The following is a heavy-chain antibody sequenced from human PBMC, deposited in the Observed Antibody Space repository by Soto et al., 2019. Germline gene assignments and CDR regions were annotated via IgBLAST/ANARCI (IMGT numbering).Heavy chain of an antibody. J-gene: IGHJ4*02. CDR3: AQTTGWPGFDY. D-gene: IGHD6-19*01. Sequence: QMQLQESGPGLVKPSETMSLTCTASGASISNYYWNWIRQPPGKGLELIGHIYNGESTNYNPSLKSRVTISVDTSKNQFSLKLGSVTAADTALYYCAQTTGWPGFDYWGQGILVTVSS. CDR1: GASISNYY. CDR2: IYNGEST. V-gene: IGHV4-59*01.